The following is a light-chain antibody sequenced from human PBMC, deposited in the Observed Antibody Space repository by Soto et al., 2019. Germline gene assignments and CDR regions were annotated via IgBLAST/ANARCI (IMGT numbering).Light chain of an antibody. CDR1: QSVSSY. V-gene: IGKV3-11*01. CDR3: QQRSNWLLYT. Sequence: EIVLTQSPATLSLSPGERATLSCRASQSVSSYLAWYQQKPGQAPTLLIYDASNRATGIPARFSGSGSGTDFTLTISSLEPEDFAVYYCQQRSNWLLYTFRQGTKLEIK. J-gene: IGKJ2*01. CDR2: DAS.